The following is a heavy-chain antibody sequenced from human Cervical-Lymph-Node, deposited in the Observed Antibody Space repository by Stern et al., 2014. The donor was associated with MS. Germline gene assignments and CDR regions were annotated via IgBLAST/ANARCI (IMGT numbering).Heavy chain of an antibody. CDR2: IYYSGST. CDR1: GGPITNYY. D-gene: IGHD2/OR15-2a*01. CDR3: ARDKGMFFL. Sequence: QLQLQESGPGLVKPSETLSLTCTVSGGPITNYYWRWIRQPPGKGLEGIGYIYYSGSTNYNPSLKSRVTISVDTSKNQFSLKLSSVTAADTAVYYCARDKGMFFLWGQGTLVTVSS. V-gene: IGHV4-59*01. J-gene: IGHJ4*01.